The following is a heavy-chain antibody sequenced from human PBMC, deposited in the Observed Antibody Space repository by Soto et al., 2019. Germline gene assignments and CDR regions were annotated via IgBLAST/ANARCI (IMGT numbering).Heavy chain of an antibody. J-gene: IGHJ4*02. D-gene: IGHD2-15*01. CDR1: GYTFSGYG. CDR2: ITAYNGIT. Sequence: QVQLVQSGAEVKKPGAAVKVSCKTSGYTFSGYGISWVRQAPGQGLEWMGWITAYNGITDYAQEFHGRVTMTTDTSTSTAYMELRSLRADDTSVYYCARGLAATDEWGQGTLVTVSS. V-gene: IGHV1-18*04. CDR3: ARGLAATDE.